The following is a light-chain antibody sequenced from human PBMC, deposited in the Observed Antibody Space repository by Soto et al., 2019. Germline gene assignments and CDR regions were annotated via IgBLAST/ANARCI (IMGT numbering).Light chain of an antibody. J-gene: IGLJ3*02. CDR1: SSDVGAYNL. CDR3: CSYAGSRTFV. V-gene: IGLV2-23*01. Sequence: QSVLTQPASVSGSPEQSITISCTGTSSDVGAYNLVSWYQQHPGKAPRLIIYEDSKRPSGISPRFSGSKSDNTASLTISGLRAEDEAHYHCCSYAGSRTFVFGGGTKVAV. CDR2: EDS.